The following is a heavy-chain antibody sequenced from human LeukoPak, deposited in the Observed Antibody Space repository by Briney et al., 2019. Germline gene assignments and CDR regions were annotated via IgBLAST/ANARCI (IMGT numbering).Heavy chain of an antibody. V-gene: IGHV3-21*01. D-gene: IGHD6-13*01. CDR3: AREAAAAGFDY. Sequence: AGGSLRLSCAASGFTVSSSYMSWVRQAPGKGLEWVSSISSSSSYIYYADSVKGRFTISRDNAKNSLYLQMNSLRAEDTAVYYCAREAAAAGFDYWGQGTLVTVSS. J-gene: IGHJ4*02. CDR1: GFTVSSSY. CDR2: ISSSSSYI.